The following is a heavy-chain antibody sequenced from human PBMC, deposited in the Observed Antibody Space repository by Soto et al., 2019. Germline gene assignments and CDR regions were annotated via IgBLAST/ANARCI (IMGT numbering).Heavy chain of an antibody. Sequence: TLSLTCTVSGDSINSGGYHWACIRQHPGKGLEWIGYIYYSGSTYYNPSLKSRVTMSIDTSKNQFSLRLRSVTAADTAVYYCARDRNGNYFDPWGQGTQVTVSS. V-gene: IGHV4-31*03. J-gene: IGHJ5*02. CDR1: GDSINSGGYH. CDR3: ARDRNGNYFDP. CDR2: IYYSGST. D-gene: IGHD4-4*01.